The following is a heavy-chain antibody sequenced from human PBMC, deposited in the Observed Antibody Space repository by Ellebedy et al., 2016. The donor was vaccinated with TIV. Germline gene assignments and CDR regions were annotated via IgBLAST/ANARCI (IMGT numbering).Heavy chain of an antibody. CDR1: GGSFSGYY. CDR2: INHSGST. D-gene: IGHD3-22*01. Sequence: SETLSLTXAVYGGSFSGYYWSWIRQPPGKGLEWIGEINHSGSTNYNPSLKSRVTISVDTSKNQFSLKLSSVTAADTAVYYCARGVGSTGYWPILDYWGQGTLVTVSS. V-gene: IGHV4-34*01. CDR3: ARGVGSTGYWPILDY. J-gene: IGHJ4*02.